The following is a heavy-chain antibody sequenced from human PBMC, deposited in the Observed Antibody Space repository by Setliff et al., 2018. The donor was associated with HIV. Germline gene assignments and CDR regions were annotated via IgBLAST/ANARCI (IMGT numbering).Heavy chain of an antibody. CDR3: SRGTFGGVIAQYYFDY. Sequence: PSETLSLTCTVSGGSISSYYWSWIRQPPGKGLEWIGYIYTSGSTNYNPSLQSRVTISMDTSKNQLSLNLSSATAADTAVYYCSRGTFGGVIAQYYFDYWGQGTLVTVSS. CDR1: GGSISSYY. D-gene: IGHD3-16*02. J-gene: IGHJ4*02. V-gene: IGHV4-4*08. CDR2: IYTSGST.